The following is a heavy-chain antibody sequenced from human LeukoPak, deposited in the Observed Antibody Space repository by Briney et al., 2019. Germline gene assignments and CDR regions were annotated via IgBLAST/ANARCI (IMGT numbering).Heavy chain of an antibody. Sequence: PPGGSLRLSCAASGFTFDEYDMHWVRQTPGKGLEWVSRIGWNSNNIAYAGSVKGRFTISRDNAQNSLHLQMNSLRPEDTAFYYCAKLGCNSDSCFAGAFDLWGQGILVIVSS. CDR1: GFTFDEYD. J-gene: IGHJ4*02. CDR2: IGWNSNNI. CDR3: AKLGCNSDSCFAGAFDL. V-gene: IGHV3-9*01. D-gene: IGHD2-2*01.